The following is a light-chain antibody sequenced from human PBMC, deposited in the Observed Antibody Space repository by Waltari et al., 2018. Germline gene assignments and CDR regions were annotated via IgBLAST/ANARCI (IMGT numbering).Light chain of an antibody. J-gene: IGKJ1*01. CDR2: DTS. CDR1: ESVRRA. CDR3: QHNVRLPVT. V-gene: IGKV3-20*01. Sequence: EVVLTQSPGTLSLSPGERATLSCRASESVRRALIWYHQKPGQAPRLLIYDTSTRATGVPDRFSGSGSGTDFSLTISRLEPEDFAVYYCQHNVRLPVTFGQGTKVEIK.